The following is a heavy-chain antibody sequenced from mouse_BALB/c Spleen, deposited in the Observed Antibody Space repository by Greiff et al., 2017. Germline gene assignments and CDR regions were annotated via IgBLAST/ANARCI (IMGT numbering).Heavy chain of an antibody. CDR2: IYPGDGDT. V-gene: IGHV1-87*01. D-gene: IGHD2-1*01. CDR3: ARRHGNPDY. J-gene: IGHJ2*01. CDR1: GYTFTSYW. Sequence: QVQLQQSGAELARPGASVKLSCKASGYTFTSYWMQWVKQRPGQGLEWIGAIYPGDGDTRYTQKFKGKATLTADKSSSTAYMQLSSLASEDSAVYYCARRHGNPDYWGQGTTLTVSS.